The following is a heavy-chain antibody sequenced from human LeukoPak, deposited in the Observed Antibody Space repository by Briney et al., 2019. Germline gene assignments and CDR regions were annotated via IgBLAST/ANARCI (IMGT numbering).Heavy chain of an antibody. V-gene: IGHV4-61*01. J-gene: IGHJ4*02. CDR1: GGSVSSGSSY. Sequence: SETLSLTCTVSGGSVSSGSSYWSWIRQPPGKGLEWIGYVYYSGSTNYNPSLKSRVTISVDTSKNQFSLKLSSVIAADTAVYYCAPNYYRSGSSDYWGQGTLVTVSS. CDR2: VYYSGST. D-gene: IGHD3-10*01. CDR3: APNYYRSGSSDY.